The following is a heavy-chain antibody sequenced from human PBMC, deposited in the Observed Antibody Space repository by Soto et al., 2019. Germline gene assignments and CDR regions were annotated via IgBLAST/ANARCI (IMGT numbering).Heavy chain of an antibody. V-gene: IGHV4-39*01. Sequence: PSETLSLTCIFSVVSIKTNDYCGGWVRQHPGKGLEWIGNIFYGGSTFYNPSLRTRLSISVDTSKNQFSLRLNSATAADTAVYYCPAFVVPASRNTGFDFWGQGTMVTVSS. J-gene: IGHJ4*02. CDR1: VVSIKTNDYC. CDR3: PAFVVPASRNTGFDF. CDR2: IFYGGST. D-gene: IGHD2-15*01.